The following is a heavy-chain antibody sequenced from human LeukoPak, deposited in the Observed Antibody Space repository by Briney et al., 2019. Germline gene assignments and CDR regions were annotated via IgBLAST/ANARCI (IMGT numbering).Heavy chain of an antibody. D-gene: IGHD6-13*01. CDR1: GFTFITYS. Sequence: GGSLRLSCAASGFTFITYSMNWVRQAPGKGLEWVSSISSSSSYIYYADSMKGRFTISRDNAKNSMYLQMYSLRAEDTAVYYCARGPKYISATGPYYFDYWGQGTPVTVSS. CDR3: ARGPKYISATGPYYFDY. CDR2: ISSSSSYI. J-gene: IGHJ4*02. V-gene: IGHV3-21*01.